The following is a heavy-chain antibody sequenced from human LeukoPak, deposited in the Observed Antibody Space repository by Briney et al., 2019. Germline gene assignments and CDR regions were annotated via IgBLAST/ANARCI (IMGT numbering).Heavy chain of an antibody. Sequence: SETLSLTCAVYGGSFSGYYWSWIRQPPGKGLEWIGEINHSGSTNHNPSLKSRVTISVDTSKNQFSLKLSSVTAADTAVYYCARGGGPYDFWSGYYPYFDYWGQGTLVTVSS. CDR3: ARGGGPYDFWSGYYPYFDY. CDR1: GGSFSGYY. CDR2: INHSGST. D-gene: IGHD3-3*01. J-gene: IGHJ4*02. V-gene: IGHV4-34*01.